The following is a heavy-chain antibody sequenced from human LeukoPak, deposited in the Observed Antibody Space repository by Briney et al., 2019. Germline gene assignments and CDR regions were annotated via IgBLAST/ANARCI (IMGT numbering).Heavy chain of an antibody. J-gene: IGHJ4*02. CDR2: IYSGGST. V-gene: IGHV3-53*04. CDR1: GFTVCSNY. CDR3: AWRGYDILTGYYIDY. Sequence: GGSLRLSCAASGFTVCSNYMSWLRQAPGKGLEWVSVIYSGGSTYYADSVKGRFTISRHNSKNTLYLQMNSLRAEDTAVYYCAWRGYDILTGYYIDYWGQGTLVTVSS. D-gene: IGHD3-9*01.